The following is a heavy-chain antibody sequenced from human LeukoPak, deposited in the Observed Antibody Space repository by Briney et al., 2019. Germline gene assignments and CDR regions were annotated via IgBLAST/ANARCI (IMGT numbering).Heavy chain of an antibody. CDR3: ASALRIYYYFDY. CDR1: GGTFNNSA. V-gene: IGHV1-69*13. CDR2: IIPIFGSV. Sequence: VASVKVSCKASGGTFNNSAISWVRQAPGQGLEWMGGIIPIFGSVKYAQKFQGRVTITADEPTSTAYIELSSLRSEDTAVYYCASALRIYYYFDYWGQGTLVTVSS. J-gene: IGHJ4*02. D-gene: IGHD1-26*01.